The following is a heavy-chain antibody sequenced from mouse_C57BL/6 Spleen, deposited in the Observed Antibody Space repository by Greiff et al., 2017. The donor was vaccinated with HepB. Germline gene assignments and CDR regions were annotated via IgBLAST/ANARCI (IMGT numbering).Heavy chain of an antibody. D-gene: IGHD2-2*01. CDR3: ARLWLRRLYYYAMDY. CDR2: ISDGGSYT. Sequence: EVHLVESGGGLVKPGGSLKLSCAASGFTFSSYAMSWVRQTPEKRLEWVATISDGGSYTYYPDNVKGRFTISRDNAKNNLYLQMSHLKSEDTAMYYCARLWLRRLYYYAMDYWGHGTSVTVSS. CDR1: GFTFSSYA. V-gene: IGHV5-4*01. J-gene: IGHJ4*01.